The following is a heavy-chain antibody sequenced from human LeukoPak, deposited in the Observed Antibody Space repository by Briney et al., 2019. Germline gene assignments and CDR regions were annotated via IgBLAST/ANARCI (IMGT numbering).Heavy chain of an antibody. D-gene: IGHD3-22*01. J-gene: IGHJ4*02. CDR2: MYYSGST. V-gene: IGHV4-39*07. CDR3: AREDYYNSGGYYLDY. CDR1: GGSISTSNYY. Sequence: PSETLSLTCTVSGGSISTSNYYWGWIRQPPGKGLEWIAHMYYSGSTNYSPSLKSRVTISVDTSKNQFSLKLSSVTAADTAVYFCAREDYYNSGGYYLDYWGQGTLVTVSS.